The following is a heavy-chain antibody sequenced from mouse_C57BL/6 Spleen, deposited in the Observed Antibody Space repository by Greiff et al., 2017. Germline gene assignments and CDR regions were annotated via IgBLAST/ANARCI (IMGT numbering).Heavy chain of an antibody. Sequence: LVESGAELVKPGASVKLSCKASGYTFTSYWMHWVKQRPGRGLEWIGRIDPNSGGTKYNEQFMSKTTLTVDKPSSTAYMQLSSLTSEDAAVSYCARRGTGTGDFDDWGQGTTLTVSS. CDR3: ARRGTGTGDFDD. D-gene: IGHD4-1*01. J-gene: IGHJ2*01. CDR2: IDPNSGGT. CDR1: GYTFTSYW. V-gene: IGHV1-72*01.